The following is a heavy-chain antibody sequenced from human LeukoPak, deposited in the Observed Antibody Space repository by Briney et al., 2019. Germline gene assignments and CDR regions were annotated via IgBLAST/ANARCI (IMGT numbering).Heavy chain of an antibody. D-gene: IGHD3-10*01. CDR1: GYTFTAYY. V-gene: IGHV1-2*06. CDR3: ARENMYYYGSGSRDYYYYMDV. CDR2: INPNSGDT. Sequence: ASVKVSCKASGYTFTAYYMHWVRQVPGQGLEWMGRINPNSGDTDYAQKFQGRVIMTRDTSISTAYMELSRLRSDDAAVYYCARENMYYYGSGSRDYYYYMDVWGKGTTVTVSS. J-gene: IGHJ6*03.